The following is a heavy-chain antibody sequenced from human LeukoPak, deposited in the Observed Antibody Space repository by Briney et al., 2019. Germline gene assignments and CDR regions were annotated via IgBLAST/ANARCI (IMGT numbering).Heavy chain of an antibody. CDR2: TSTSGIYI. CDR1: GFTFSRYS. CDR3: ASAVRSFDWLPNTFFDS. Sequence: GGSLRLSCAASGFTFSRYSMNWVRQAPGTGLGWVSSTSTSGIYIYYADSVKGRFTISRDNAKNSLCLQMNSLRAEDTAVYYCASAVRSFDWLPNTFFDSWGQGTLVTVSS. V-gene: IGHV3-21*01. J-gene: IGHJ4*02. D-gene: IGHD3-9*01.